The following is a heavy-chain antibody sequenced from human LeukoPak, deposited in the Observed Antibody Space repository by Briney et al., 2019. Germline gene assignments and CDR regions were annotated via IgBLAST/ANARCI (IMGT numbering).Heavy chain of an antibody. CDR3: ARGDTAMSNYYYYMDV. CDR1: GYTFTGYY. D-gene: IGHD5-18*01. Sequence: ASVKVSCKASGYTFTGYYMHWVRQAPGQGLEWMGWINPNSGGTNYAQKFQGRVTMTRDTSISTAYMELSRLRSDDTAVYYCARGDTAMSNYYYYMDVWGKGTTVTVSS. CDR2: INPNSGGT. J-gene: IGHJ6*03. V-gene: IGHV1-2*02.